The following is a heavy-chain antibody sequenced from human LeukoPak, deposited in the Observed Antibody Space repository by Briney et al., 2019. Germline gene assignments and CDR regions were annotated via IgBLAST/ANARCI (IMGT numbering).Heavy chain of an antibody. J-gene: IGHJ2*01. Sequence: PSETLSLTCTVYGGSFSGYYWSWIRQSPGKGLEWIGEINHSGSTNYSPSLKSRVTISVDTSKNQFSLKLSSVTAADTAVYYCARHVSSSGWYLYFDLWGRGTLVTVSS. CDR2: INHSGST. CDR3: ARHVSSSGWYLYFDL. V-gene: IGHV4-34*01. D-gene: IGHD6-19*01. CDR1: GGSFSGYY.